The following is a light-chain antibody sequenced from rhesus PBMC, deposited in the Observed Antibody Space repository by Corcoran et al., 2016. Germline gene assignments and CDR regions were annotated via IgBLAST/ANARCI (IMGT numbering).Light chain of an antibody. J-gene: IGKJ2*01. CDR3: QQYRRRPYS. CDR2: KAS. CDR1: QRISSW. V-gene: IGKV1-22*01. Sequence: DIQMTQSPSSLSASVGDTVTITCRASQRISSWLAWYQQKPGKAPNLLIYKASRLQSGVPSRFCGGGSGTDVTLTISSLQSEVFATYCCQQYRRRPYSFGQGTKVEVK.